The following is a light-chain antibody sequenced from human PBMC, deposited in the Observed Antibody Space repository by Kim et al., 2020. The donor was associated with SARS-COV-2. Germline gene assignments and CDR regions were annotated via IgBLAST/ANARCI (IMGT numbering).Light chain of an antibody. J-gene: IGKJ1*01. CDR2: KAS. Sequence: SASVGDRVPLTCRASQSIGSSLVWYQQKPGKAPKLLIYKASNLENGVPPRFSGSGSGTEFTLTISSLQPTDCATYYCQQYNSMWTFGQGTKVDIK. CDR1: QSIGSS. CDR3: QQYNSMWT. V-gene: IGKV1-5*03.